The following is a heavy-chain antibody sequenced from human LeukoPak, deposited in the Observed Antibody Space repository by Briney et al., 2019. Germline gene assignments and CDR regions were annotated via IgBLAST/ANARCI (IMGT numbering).Heavy chain of an antibody. D-gene: IGHD3-10*01. CDR2: VSPPGGGT. CDR3: AKDIDDDYYGSGSTFDY. CDR1: GFTFSNRG. Sequence: GGSLRLSCAASGFTFSNRGMNWVRQAPGKGLEWLSGVSPPGGGTYYADSVKGRFTISRDNSKNTLYLQMNSLRAEDTAVYYCAKDIDDDYYGSGSTFDYWGQGTLVTVSS. J-gene: IGHJ4*02. V-gene: IGHV3-23*01.